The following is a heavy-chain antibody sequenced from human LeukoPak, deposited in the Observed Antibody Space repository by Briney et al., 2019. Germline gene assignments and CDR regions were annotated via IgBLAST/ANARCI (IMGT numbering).Heavy chain of an antibody. CDR1: GFTFSTYG. V-gene: IGHV3-23*01. D-gene: IGHD6-13*01. CDR2: ISGSGDST. CDR3: AKARAYGPSWYGCSTP. J-gene: IGHJ5*02. Sequence: GGSLRLSCAASGFTFSTYGMNWVGQAPGKGRGGVSFISGSGDSTYYADSVKGRSTISRDNSKNTLFPQMNSLRADDKAVYYCAKARAYGPSWYGCSTPWGQGTLVTVSS.